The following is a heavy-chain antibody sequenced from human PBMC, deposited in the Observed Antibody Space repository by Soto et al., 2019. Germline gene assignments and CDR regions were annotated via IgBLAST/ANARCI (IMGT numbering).Heavy chain of an antibody. Sequence: SVKVSCKASGGTFSSYAISWVRQAPGQGLEWMGGIIPIFGTANHAQKFQGRVTITADESTSTAYMELSSLRSEDTAVYYCARLRDDSSGYYYYYYGMDVWGQGTTVTVSS. D-gene: IGHD3-22*01. CDR2: IIPIFGTA. CDR1: GGTFSSYA. CDR3: ARLRDDSSGYYYYYYGMDV. V-gene: IGHV1-69*13. J-gene: IGHJ6*02.